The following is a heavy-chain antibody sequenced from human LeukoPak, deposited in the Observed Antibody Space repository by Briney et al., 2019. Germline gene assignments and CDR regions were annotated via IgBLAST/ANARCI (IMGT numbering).Heavy chain of an antibody. D-gene: IGHD3-22*01. CDR2: INPSGGST. Sequence: ASVKVSCKASGYTFTSYYMHCVRQAPGHGLEWMGIINPSGGSTSYAQKFQGRVTMTRDTSTSTVYMELGSLRSEDTAVYYCARTASSGYLGDGMDVWGQGTTVTVSS. V-gene: IGHV1-46*01. CDR3: ARTASSGYLGDGMDV. J-gene: IGHJ6*02. CDR1: GYTFTSYY.